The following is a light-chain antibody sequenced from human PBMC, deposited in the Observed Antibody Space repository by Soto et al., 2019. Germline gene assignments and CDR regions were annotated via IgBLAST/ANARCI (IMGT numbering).Light chain of an antibody. V-gene: IGKV2-30*01. CDR2: KVS. CDR3: IQAEQWPRT. Sequence: DVVMTQSPLSLPVTLGQPASISCRASQSLVSSDGNTHLNWFHQRPGQSSRRLIYKVSNRDSVVPDRFSGSGSGTEFTLTISRVEAEDAGIYYCIQAEQWPRTFGGGTKVDIK. CDR1: QSLVSSDGNTH. J-gene: IGKJ3*01.